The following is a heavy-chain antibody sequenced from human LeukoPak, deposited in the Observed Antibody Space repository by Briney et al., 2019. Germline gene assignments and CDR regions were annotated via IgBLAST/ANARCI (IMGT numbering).Heavy chain of an antibody. J-gene: IGHJ4*02. V-gene: IGHV3-30*18. CDR2: IASDGRDK. Sequence: GGSLRLTCAASGFTFSSYSMNWVRQAPGKGLEWVAVIASDGRDKKYADSVKGRFTISRENSKNTLYLQMNSLRAEDTAVYYCAKDGQIAAAAYYFDYWGQGTLVTVSS. D-gene: IGHD6-13*01. CDR1: GFTFSSYS. CDR3: AKDGQIAAAAYYFDY.